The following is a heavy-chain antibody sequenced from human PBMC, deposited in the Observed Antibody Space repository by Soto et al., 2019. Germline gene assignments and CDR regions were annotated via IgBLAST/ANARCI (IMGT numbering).Heavy chain of an antibody. CDR1: GFIVNSNY. CDR2: IYSGGYT. CDR3: ARVYGDYGGFFEY. V-gene: IGHV3-53*04. J-gene: IGHJ4*02. Sequence: GGSLRLSCAASGFIVNSNYMSWVRQVPGKRLEWVSVIYSGGYTHYADSVKGRFTISRHNIKNTLCLQMNSLRAEDTAVYYCARVYGDYGGFFEYWGQGTQVTVSS. D-gene: IGHD4-17*01.